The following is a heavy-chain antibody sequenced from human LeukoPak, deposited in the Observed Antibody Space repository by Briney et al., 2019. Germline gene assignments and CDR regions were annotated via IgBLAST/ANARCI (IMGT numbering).Heavy chain of an antibody. Sequence: SETLSLTCTVSGGSISSSSYYWGWIRQPPGKGLEWIGSIYYSGSTYYNPSLKSRVTISVDTSKNQFSLKLSSVTAADTAVYYCAREGSSSWYSLKFYYYYYMDVWGKGTTVTISS. J-gene: IGHJ6*03. CDR1: GGSISSSSYY. CDR3: AREGSSSWYSLKFYYYYYMDV. V-gene: IGHV4-39*07. CDR2: IYYSGST. D-gene: IGHD6-13*01.